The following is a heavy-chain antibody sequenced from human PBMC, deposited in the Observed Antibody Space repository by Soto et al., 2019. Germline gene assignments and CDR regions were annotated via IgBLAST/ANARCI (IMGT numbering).Heavy chain of an antibody. J-gene: IGHJ6*02. D-gene: IGHD4-17*01. Sequence: SVKVSCKASGGIFSSYGISWVRQAPGQGLEWMGGIIPIFGTTNYAQKFQGRVTITADKSTSTVYMEVSSLRSEDAAVYYCARDTANGMDVWGQGXTVTVYS. CDR2: IIPIFGTT. V-gene: IGHV1-69*06. CDR1: GGIFSSYG. CDR3: ARDTANGMDV.